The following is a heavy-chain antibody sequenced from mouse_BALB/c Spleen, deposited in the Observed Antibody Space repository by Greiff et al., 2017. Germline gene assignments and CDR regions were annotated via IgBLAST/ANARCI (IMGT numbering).Heavy chain of an antibody. Sequence: EVKLMESGGDLVKPGGSLKLSCAASGFTFSSYGMSWVRQTPEKRLEWVAYISSGGGSTYYPDTVKGRFTISRDNAKNTLYLQMSSLKSEDTAMYYCARRDGNYEGRAMDYWGQGTSVTVSS. CDR2: ISSGGGST. J-gene: IGHJ4*01. V-gene: IGHV5-12-1*01. CDR1: GFTFSSYG. D-gene: IGHD2-1*01. CDR3: ARRDGNYEGRAMDY.